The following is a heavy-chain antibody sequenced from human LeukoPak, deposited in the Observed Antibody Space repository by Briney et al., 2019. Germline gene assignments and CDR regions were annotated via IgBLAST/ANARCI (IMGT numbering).Heavy chain of an antibody. CDR3: TRARYVYGCNSRCNYDYYMDV. V-gene: IGHV1-46*01. CDR2: INPSGGST. D-gene: IGHD4-23*01. CDR1: GYTFTGYY. J-gene: IGHJ6*03. Sequence: GASVKVSFKASGYTFTGYYMHWVRQAPGQGLEWMGMINPSGGSTSYAQKFQGRVTMTRNTSTSTVYMELSSLRSEDTAVYYCTRARYVYGCNSRCNYDYYMDVWGKGTTVTVSS.